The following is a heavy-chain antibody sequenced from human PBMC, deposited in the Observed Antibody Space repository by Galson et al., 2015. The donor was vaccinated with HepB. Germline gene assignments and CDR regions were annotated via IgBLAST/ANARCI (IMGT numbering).Heavy chain of an antibody. D-gene: IGHD3-16*01. CDR3: VKGPGSAPLRNWFDP. J-gene: IGHJ5*02. V-gene: IGHV3-64D*06. Sequence: SLRLSCAASGFTFRSYAMHWARQAPGKGLEYVSAISSNGGSTYYADSVKGRFTISRDNSKNTLYLQMSSLGAEDPAVYYCVKGPGSAPLRNWFDPWGQGTLVTVSS. CDR2: ISSNGGST. CDR1: GFTFRSYA.